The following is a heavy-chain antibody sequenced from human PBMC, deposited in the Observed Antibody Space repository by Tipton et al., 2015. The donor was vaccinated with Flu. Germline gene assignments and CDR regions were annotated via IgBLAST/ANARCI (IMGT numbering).Heavy chain of an antibody. CDR3: ARSTYYYGSGSSDY. Sequence: TLSLTCSDSGDSIGSEYYWAWVRQPPGEGLEWIGNIHRTGTTYFNPSLTSRVTISVDTSKNQFSLKLSSVTAADTAVYYCARSTYYYGSGSSDYWGQGSLVTVSS. J-gene: IGHJ4*02. CDR2: IHRTGTT. CDR1: GDSIGSEYY. D-gene: IGHD3-10*01. V-gene: IGHV4-38-2*01.